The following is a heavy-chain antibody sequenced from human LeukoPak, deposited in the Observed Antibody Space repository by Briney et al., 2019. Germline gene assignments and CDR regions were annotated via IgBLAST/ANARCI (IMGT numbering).Heavy chain of an antibody. CDR2: LNTDNGGV. Sequence: ASVGVSCKASGYSFTGSFIFWMRQAPGQGLECMGWLNTDNGGVKYAQKFQGRVTMTTDTSISTAYMELRGLRSDDTAVYYCARDGRTCSGDSCYSFFDYWGQGTLVSVSS. J-gene: IGHJ4*02. D-gene: IGHD2-15*01. V-gene: IGHV1-2*02. CDR1: GYSFTGSF. CDR3: ARDGRTCSGDSCYSFFDY.